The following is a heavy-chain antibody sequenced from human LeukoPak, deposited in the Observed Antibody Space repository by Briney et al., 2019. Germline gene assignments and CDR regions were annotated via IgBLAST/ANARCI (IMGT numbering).Heavy chain of an antibody. J-gene: IGHJ4*02. CDR3: AKEHN. V-gene: IGHV3-9*01. CDR1: GFTFDDYA. CDR2: ISWNSGSI. Sequence: GGSLRLSCAASGFTFDDYAMHWVRQAPGKGLEWVSGISWNSGSIGYADSAKGRFTISRDNAKNSLYLQMNSLRAEDTALYYCAKEHNWGQGTLVTVSS.